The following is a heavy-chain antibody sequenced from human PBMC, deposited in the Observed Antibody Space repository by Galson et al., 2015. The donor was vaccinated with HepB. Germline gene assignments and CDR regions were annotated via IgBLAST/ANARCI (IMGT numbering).Heavy chain of an antibody. CDR1: GYTFPSYD. CDR3: ARGLRYCSGGGQKCWFDP. CDR2: MNPNSGNT. V-gene: IGHV1-8*01. Sequence: SVKVSCKASGYTFPSYDINWVRQATGQGLEWMGWMNPNSGNTGYVQKFQGRVTMTRNTSISTAYMELSSLRSDDTAVYYCARGLRYCSGGGQKCWFDPWGQGTLVTVSS. D-gene: IGHD2-15*01. J-gene: IGHJ5*02.